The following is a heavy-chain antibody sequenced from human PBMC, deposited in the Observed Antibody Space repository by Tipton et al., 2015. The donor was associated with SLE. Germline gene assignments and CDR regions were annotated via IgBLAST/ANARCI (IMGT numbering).Heavy chain of an antibody. D-gene: IGHD5-24*01. V-gene: IGHV3-43*02. CDR2: ISGDGGST. CDR3: AKVEMATIDYYYYGMDV. J-gene: IGHJ6*02. Sequence: SLRLSCAASGFTFDDYAMHWARQAPGKGLEWVSLISGDGGSTYYADSVKGRFTISRDNSKNSLYLQMNSLRTEGTALYYCAKVEMATIDYYYYGMDVWGQGP. CDR1: GFTFDDYA.